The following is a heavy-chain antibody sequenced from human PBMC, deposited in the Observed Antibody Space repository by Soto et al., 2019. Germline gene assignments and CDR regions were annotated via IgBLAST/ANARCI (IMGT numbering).Heavy chain of an antibody. V-gene: IGHV4-39*01. D-gene: IGHD2-15*01. CDR3: ARGGGQRYCSGGSCLRWFDP. J-gene: IGHJ5*02. CDR1: GCSISSSSYY. CDR2: IYYSGST. Sequence: PSETLSLPCAVSGCSISSSSYYWGWIRQPPGKGLEWIGSIYYSGSTYYNPSLKSRVTISVDTSKNQFSLKLSSVTAADTAVYYCARGGGQRYCSGGSCLRWFDPWGQGTLVTVSS.